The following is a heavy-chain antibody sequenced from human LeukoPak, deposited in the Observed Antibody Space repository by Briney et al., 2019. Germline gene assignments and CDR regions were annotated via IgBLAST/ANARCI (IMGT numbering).Heavy chain of an antibody. CDR3: ATGAGRGYNL. J-gene: IGHJ4*02. Sequence: GGSLRLSCAASGFTFSSYTMNWVRQAPGKGLEWVPYISSSSSTIYYTDSVKGRFIISRDNAKNSLYLQMNSLRAEDTAVYYCATGAGRGYNLWGQGTLITVSS. D-gene: IGHD5-24*01. V-gene: IGHV3-48*01. CDR2: ISSSSSTI. CDR1: GFTFSSYT.